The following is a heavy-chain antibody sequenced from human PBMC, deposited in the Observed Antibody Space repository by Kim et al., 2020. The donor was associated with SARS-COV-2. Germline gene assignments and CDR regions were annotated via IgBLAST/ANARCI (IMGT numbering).Heavy chain of an antibody. V-gene: IGHV5-51*01. CDR1: GYSFTSYW. CDR3: ARSDTAMVRGDAFDI. D-gene: IGHD5-18*01. J-gene: IGHJ3*02. CDR2: IYPGDSDT. Sequence: GESLKISCKGSGYSFTSYWIGWVRQMPGKGLEWMGIIYPGDSDTRYSPSFQGQVTISADKSISTAYLQWSSLKASDTAMYYCARSDTAMVRGDAFDIWGQGTMVTVSS.